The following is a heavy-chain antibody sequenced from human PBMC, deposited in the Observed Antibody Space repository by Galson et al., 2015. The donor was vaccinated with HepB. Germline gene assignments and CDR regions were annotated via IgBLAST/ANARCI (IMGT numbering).Heavy chain of an antibody. V-gene: IGHV1-2*06. CDR2: INPNSGVA. CDR1: GYTFTGYY. CDR3: ARPFCDRINCYTEDLVWFDP. D-gene: IGHD3-16*02. Sequence: SVKVSCKASGYTFTGYYMHWVRQAPGQGLEWMGRINPNSGVANYAQKFQGRVTMTRDTSISTAYMELSKLRSDDTAVYYCARPFCDRINCYTEDLVWFDPWGHGTLVTVSS. J-gene: IGHJ5*02.